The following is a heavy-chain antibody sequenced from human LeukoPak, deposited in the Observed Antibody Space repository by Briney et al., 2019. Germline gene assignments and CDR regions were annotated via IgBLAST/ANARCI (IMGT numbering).Heavy chain of an antibody. J-gene: IGHJ4*02. D-gene: IGHD1-14*01. Sequence: PLETLSLTCTVSGGSISSSSYYWGWIRQPPGKGLEWIGSIYYSGSTYYNPSLKSRVTISVDTSKNQFSLKLSSVTAADTAVYYCARDQGWPGFDYWGQGTLVTVSS. CDR1: GGSISSSSYY. CDR2: IYYSGST. V-gene: IGHV4-39*07. CDR3: ARDQGWPGFDY.